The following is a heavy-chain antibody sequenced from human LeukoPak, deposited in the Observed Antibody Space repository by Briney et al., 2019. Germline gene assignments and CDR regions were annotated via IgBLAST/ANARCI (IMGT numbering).Heavy chain of an antibody. V-gene: IGHV3-33*01. CDR2: IWNDGSNK. CDR1: GFTFSSYG. Sequence: PGRSLRLSCAASGFTFSSYGMHWVRQAPGKGLEWVAVIWNDGSNKYYADSVKGRFTISRDNSKNTLYLQMNSLRAEDTAVYYCARDSSSSVYYYYGMDVWGQGTTVTVSS. D-gene: IGHD6-6*01. J-gene: IGHJ6*02. CDR3: ARDSSSSVYYYYGMDV.